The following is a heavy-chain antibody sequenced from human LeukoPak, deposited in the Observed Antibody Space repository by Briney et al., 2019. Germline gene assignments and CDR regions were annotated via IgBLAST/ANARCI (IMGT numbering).Heavy chain of an antibody. CDR2: INRDGSST. J-gene: IGHJ4*02. D-gene: IGHD1/OR15-1a*01. CDR3: ARGRLWNIDY. Sequence: PGGSLRLSCAASGFTFSSHWMHWVRQAPGKGLEWVSRINRDGSSTTYADSVKGRVTISRDNTKNTVYLQMNSLRAEDTAVYYCARGRLWNIDYWGQGTLVTVSS. CDR1: GFTFSSHW. V-gene: IGHV3-74*01.